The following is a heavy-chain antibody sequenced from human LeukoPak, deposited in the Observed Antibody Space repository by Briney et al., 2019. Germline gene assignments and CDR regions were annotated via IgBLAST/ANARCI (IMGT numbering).Heavy chain of an antibody. CDR2: IYYSGST. V-gene: IGHV4-59*11. J-gene: IGHJ5*02. D-gene: IGHD6-6*01. Sequence: SETLSLTCTVSDGSISSHYWSWIRQPPGKGLEWIGYIYYSGSTNYNPSLKSRVTISVDTSKNQFSLKLSSVTAADTAVYYCASSEYSSSAIDPWGQGTLVTVSS. CDR1: DGSISSHY. CDR3: ASSEYSSSAIDP.